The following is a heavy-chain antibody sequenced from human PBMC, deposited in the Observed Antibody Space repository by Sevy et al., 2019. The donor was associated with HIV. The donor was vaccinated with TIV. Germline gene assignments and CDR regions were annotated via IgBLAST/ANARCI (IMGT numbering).Heavy chain of an antibody. CDR1: GFRFDDYG. J-gene: IGHJ4*02. V-gene: IGHV3-20*04. Sequence: GGSLRLSCAASGFRFDDYGMSWVRQAPGKGLEWVSGVNWNGGDTGYADSVRGRFTISRDNAKNSLYLQLNSLRAEDTALYYCARVPFKLFRYFDFFGQGTLVTVSS. CDR3: ARVPFKLFRYFDF. CDR2: VNWNGGDT. D-gene: IGHD3-9*01.